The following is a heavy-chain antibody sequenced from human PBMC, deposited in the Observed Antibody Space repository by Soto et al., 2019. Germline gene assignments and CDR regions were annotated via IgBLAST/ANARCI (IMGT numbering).Heavy chain of an antibody. CDR2: IYPGDSDT. J-gene: IGHJ6*02. CDR3: ARLYSAYSYGPHYYYYGMDV. CDR1: GCNFTSYW. D-gene: IGHD5-18*01. Sequence: GEALKISRKGCGCNFTSYWIGWVRQIPGKGLECMGIIYPGDSDTGYSPSFQGQVTISADKSISTAYLQWSSLKAPDTAMYYCARLYSAYSYGPHYYYYGMDVWGQGTTVTVSS. V-gene: IGHV5-51*01.